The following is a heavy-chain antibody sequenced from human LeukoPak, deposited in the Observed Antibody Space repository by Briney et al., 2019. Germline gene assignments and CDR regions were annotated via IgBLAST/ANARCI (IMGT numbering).Heavy chain of an antibody. V-gene: IGHV3-48*01. CDR3: ARDDRLVVPAAIAYYYYYYMDV. Sequence: PGGSLRLSCAASGFTFSSYSMNWVRQAPGKGLEWVSYISSSSSTIYYADSVKGRFTISRDNAKNSLYLQMNSLRAEDTAVYYCARDDRLVVPAAIAYYYYYYMDVWAKGPRSPSP. J-gene: IGHJ6*03. CDR2: ISSSSSTI. D-gene: IGHD2-2*01. CDR1: GFTFSSYS.